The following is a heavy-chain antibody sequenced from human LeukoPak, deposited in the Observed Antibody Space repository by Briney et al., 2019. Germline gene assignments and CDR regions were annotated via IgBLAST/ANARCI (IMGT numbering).Heavy chain of an antibody. CDR2: ISGSGGST. Sequence: GGSLRLSCAASGFTFSSYAMSWVRQAPGKGLEWVSAISGSGGSTYYADSVKGRFTISRDNSKNTLYLQMNSLRAEDTAVYYCAKTHRRRWLQGLGDYWGQGTLVTVSS. CDR1: GFTFSSYA. J-gene: IGHJ4*02. V-gene: IGHV3-23*01. CDR3: AKTHRRRWLQGLGDY. D-gene: IGHD5-24*01.